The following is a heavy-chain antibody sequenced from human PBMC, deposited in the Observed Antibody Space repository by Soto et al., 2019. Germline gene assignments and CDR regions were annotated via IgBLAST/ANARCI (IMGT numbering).Heavy chain of an antibody. CDR3: ARRGSGSYYDY. Sequence: EVQLLESGGGLVQPGGSLRLSCAASGFTFSTYAMRWVRQAPGKGLEWVSAISGRGDSTYYADSVKGRFTISRDNXXXXXXXXXXXXRXXXXXXXYCARRGSGSYYDYWGQGTLVTVSS. CDR1: GFTFSTYA. V-gene: IGHV3-23*01. D-gene: IGHD1-26*01. J-gene: IGHJ4*02. CDR2: ISGRGDST.